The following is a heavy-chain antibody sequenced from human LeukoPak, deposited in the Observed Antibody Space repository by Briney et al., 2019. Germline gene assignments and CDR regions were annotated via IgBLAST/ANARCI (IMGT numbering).Heavy chain of an antibody. D-gene: IGHD6-19*01. CDR2: LSGSGITT. V-gene: IGHV3-23*01. CDR1: GFTFSNSA. CDR3: AKGIYSSGWSYFDY. Sequence: GGSLRLSCAASGFTFSNSAMSWVRQAPGKVLEWVSTLSGSGITTYYADSVKGRFTISRDNSKNTLCLQMNSLRAEDAAVYYCAKGIYSSGWSYFDYWGHGTLVTVSS. J-gene: IGHJ4*01.